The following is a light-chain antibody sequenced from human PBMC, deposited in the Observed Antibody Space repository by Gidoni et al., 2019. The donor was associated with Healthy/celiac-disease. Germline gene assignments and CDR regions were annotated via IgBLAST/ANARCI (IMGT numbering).Light chain of an antibody. CDR3: QQYGTSPQT. J-gene: IGKJ1*01. V-gene: IGKV3-20*01. CDR2: GAS. CDR1: QSVSGSY. Sequence: EIVLTQSPGTLSLSPGERATLTCRASQSVSGSYLAWYQQKPGQAPRPLIYGASNRATGIPDRFSGSGSGTDFTLTISRLEPEDFAVYFCQQYGTSPQTFGQGTKVEIK.